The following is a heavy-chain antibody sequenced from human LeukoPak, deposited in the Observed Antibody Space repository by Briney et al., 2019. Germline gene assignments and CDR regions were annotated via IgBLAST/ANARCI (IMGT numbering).Heavy chain of an antibody. J-gene: IGHJ4*02. CDR2: INPNSGGT. CDR3: ARVVVAATLNSGDY. Sequence: ASVKVSCKASGYTFTGYYMHWVRQAPGQGLGWMGWINPNSGGTNYAQKFQGRVTMTRDTSISTAYMELSRLRSDDTAVYYCARVVVAATLNSGDYWGQGTLVTVSS. D-gene: IGHD2-15*01. CDR1: GYTFTGYY. V-gene: IGHV1-2*02.